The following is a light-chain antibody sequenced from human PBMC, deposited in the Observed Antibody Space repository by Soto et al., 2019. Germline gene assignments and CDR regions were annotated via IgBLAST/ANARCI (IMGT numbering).Light chain of an antibody. CDR1: QSVLSSSNNKNY. J-gene: IGKJ5*01. CDR3: QQYFSAPIT. Sequence: DIVVTQSPDSRALSLGERATINCKSSQSVLSSSNNKNYLSWFQQKPGQPPKLLIYWASTRESGVPDRFSGSASGTDFTLTISSLQAEDVAVYYCQQYFSAPITFGQGTRLDIK. V-gene: IGKV4-1*01. CDR2: WAS.